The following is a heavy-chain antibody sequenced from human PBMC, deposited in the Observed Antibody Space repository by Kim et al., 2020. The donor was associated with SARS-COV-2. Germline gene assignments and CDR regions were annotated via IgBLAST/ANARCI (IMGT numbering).Heavy chain of an antibody. V-gene: IGHV4-59*01. CDR2: IYYSGST. D-gene: IGHD3-9*01. CDR3: ARAEILRYFDWSPYARGWCDP. Sequence: SETLSLTCTVSGGSISSYYWSWIRQPPGKGLEWIGYIYYSGSTNYNPSLKSRVTISVDTSKNQFSLKLSSVTAADTAVYYCARAEILRYFDWSPYARGWCDPWRQETRVTVST. CDR1: GGSISSYY. J-gene: IGHJ5*02.